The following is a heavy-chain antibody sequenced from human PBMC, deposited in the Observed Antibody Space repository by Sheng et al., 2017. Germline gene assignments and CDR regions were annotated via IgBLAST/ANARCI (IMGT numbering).Heavy chain of an antibody. Sequence: QVQLVQSGAEVKKPGASMKVSCKASGYTFTGYYMHWVRQAPGQWLEWMGWINPNSGGTNYAQKFQGRVTMTRDTSISTAYMELSRLRSDDTAVYYCARVSLLGATRVIAIPYYFDYWGQGTLVTVSS. V-gene: IGHV1-2*02. CDR2: INPNSGGT. CDR3: ARVSLLGATRVIAIPYYFDY. J-gene: IGHJ4*02. CDR1: GYTFTGYY. D-gene: IGHD2-21*01.